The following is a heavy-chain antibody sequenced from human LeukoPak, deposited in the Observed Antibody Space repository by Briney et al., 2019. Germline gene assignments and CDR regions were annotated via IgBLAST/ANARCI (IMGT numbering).Heavy chain of an antibody. V-gene: IGHV3-7*03. CDR3: ARDKVDPSYYYYYMDV. Sequence: GGSLRLSCAASGFTFSSYWMSWVRQAPGKGLEWVANIKQDGSEKYYVDSVKGRFTISRDNAKNSLYLQMNSLRAEDTAVYYCARDKVDPSYYYYYMDVWGKGTTVTISS. CDR1: GFTFSSYW. CDR2: IKQDGSEK. J-gene: IGHJ6*03. D-gene: IGHD2-15*01.